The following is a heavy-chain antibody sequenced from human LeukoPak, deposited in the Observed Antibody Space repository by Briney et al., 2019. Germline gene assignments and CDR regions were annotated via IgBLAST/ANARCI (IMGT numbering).Heavy chain of an antibody. CDR2: IYTSGST. J-gene: IGHJ6*03. D-gene: IGHD3-10*01. CDR3: AREGGITMVRGVYYYYYYMDV. V-gene: IGHV4-61*02. CDR1: GGSISSGSYY. Sequence: SQTLSLTCTVSGGSISSGSYYWSWIRQPAGKGLEWIGRIYTSGSTNYNPSLKSRVTISVDTSKNQFSLKLSSVTAADTAVYYCAREGGITMVRGVYYYYYYMDVWGKGTTVTISS.